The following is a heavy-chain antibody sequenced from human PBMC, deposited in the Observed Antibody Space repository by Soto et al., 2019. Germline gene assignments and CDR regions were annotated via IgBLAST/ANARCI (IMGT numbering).Heavy chain of an antibody. CDR3: ARDMRVRWTSEPFDY. V-gene: IGHV3-33*01. J-gene: IGHJ4*02. D-gene: IGHD4-17*01. CDR1: GFTFSSYG. CDR2: IWYDGSNK. Sequence: PGGSLRLSCAASGFTFSSYGMHWVRQAPGKGLEWVAVIWYDGSNKYYADSVKGRFTISRDNSKNTLYLQMNSLRAEDTAVYYCARDMRVRWTSEPFDYWGQGTMVTLSS.